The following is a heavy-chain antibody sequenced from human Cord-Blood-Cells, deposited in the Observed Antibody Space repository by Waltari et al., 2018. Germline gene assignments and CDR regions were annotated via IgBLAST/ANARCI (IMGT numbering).Heavy chain of an antibody. V-gene: IGHV3-23*01. CDR1: GFTFSSYA. CDR3: AKSKAAAGTPFDY. CDR2: ISGSGGST. J-gene: IGHJ4*02. D-gene: IGHD6-13*01. Sequence: EVQLLESGGGLVQPGGSLRLSCAASGFTFSSYAMSWVRQAPGKGLEWVSAISGSGGSTYYADSVKGRFTISRDNAKNTLYLQMNSLRAEDTAVYYCAKSKAAAGTPFDYWGQGTLVTVSS.